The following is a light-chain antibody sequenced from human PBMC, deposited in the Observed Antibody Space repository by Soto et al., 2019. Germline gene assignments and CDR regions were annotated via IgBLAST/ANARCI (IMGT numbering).Light chain of an antibody. CDR2: GAS. CDR3: QQYGSSPPYT. Sequence: EIVSTQSPGTLSLSPGERATLSCRASQSVSSSYLARYQHKPGQAPRLLIYGASNRATGIPDRFSGSGSGTDFTLTISRLEPEDFAVYYCQQYGSSPPYTFGQGTKLEIK. J-gene: IGKJ2*01. CDR1: QSVSSSY. V-gene: IGKV3-20*01.